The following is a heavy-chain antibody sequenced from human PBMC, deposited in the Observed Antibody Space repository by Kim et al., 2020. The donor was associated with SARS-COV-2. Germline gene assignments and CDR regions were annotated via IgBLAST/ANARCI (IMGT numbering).Heavy chain of an antibody. D-gene: IGHD3-10*01. Sequence: VKGRFTISSDDSKSIAYLQMNSLKTEDTAVYYCTRYYTYYYGSGSDAFDIWGQGTMVTVSS. V-gene: IGHV3-49*02. J-gene: IGHJ3*02. CDR3: TRYYTYYYGSGSDAFDI.